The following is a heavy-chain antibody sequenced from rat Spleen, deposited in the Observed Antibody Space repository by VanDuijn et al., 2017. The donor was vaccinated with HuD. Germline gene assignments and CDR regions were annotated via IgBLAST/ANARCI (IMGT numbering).Heavy chain of an antibody. D-gene: IGHD1-4*01. V-gene: IGHV5-19*01. CDR1: GFTFSNYG. CDR2: ISTSGGST. J-gene: IGHJ3*01. CDR3: ATAGTRVSRFAY. Sequence: EVQLVESGGGLVQPGRSLKLSCEASGFTFSNYGMHWIRQAPTKGLEWVATISTSGGSTYYRDSVKGRFTISRDNAKSTLYLQMDSLRSEDTATYYCATAGTRVSRFAYWGQGTLVTVSS.